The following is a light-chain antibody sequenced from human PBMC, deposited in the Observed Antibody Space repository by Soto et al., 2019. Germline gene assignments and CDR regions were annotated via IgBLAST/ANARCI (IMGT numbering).Light chain of an antibody. CDR2: DTS. CDR3: LLSYSGAQDVV. Sequence: VVTQEPSLTVSPGGTATLTCGSSTGAVTSGHYPYWFQQKPGQAPRTLIYDTSNKHSWTPARFSGSLLGGKAALTLSGAQPEDEAEYYCLLSYSGAQDVVFGGGTQLTVL. J-gene: IGLJ2*01. CDR1: TGAVTSGHY. V-gene: IGLV7-46*01.